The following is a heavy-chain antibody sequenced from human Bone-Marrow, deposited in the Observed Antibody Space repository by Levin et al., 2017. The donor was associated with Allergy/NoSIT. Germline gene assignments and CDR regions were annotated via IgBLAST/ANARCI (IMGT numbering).Heavy chain of an antibody. D-gene: IGHD4-11*01. J-gene: IGHJ2*01. Sequence: GASVKVSCAASGFTFSSYWMHWVRQAPGKGLVWVSRINSDGSSTSYADSVKGRFTISRDNAKNTLYLQMNSLRAEDTAVYYCAITTWRDFDLWGRGTLVTVSS. CDR1: GFTFSSYW. CDR3: AITTWRDFDL. CDR2: INSDGSST. V-gene: IGHV3-74*01.